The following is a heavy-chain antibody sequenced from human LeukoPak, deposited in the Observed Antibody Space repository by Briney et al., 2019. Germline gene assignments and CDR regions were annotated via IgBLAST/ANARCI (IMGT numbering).Heavy chain of an antibody. CDR2: LYNSGST. CDR3: ATCRDEFGDYGFTS. Sequence: SRTLSLTCGVSGGSISGTNSWSWIRQPPGKGLEWIEYLYNSGSTKYNPSLKSRVTLSVDTSKNLFSLKLTSVTAADTAVYYCATCRDEFGDYGFTSWGQGTLVTVSS. V-gene: IGHV4-61*01. D-gene: IGHD4-17*01. J-gene: IGHJ5*02. CDR1: GGSISGTNS.